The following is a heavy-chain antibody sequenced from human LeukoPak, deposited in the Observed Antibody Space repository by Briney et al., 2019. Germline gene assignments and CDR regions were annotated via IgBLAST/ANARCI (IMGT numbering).Heavy chain of an antibody. J-gene: IGHJ4*02. Sequence: GGSLRLSCAASGFTFSSYSMNWVRQAPGKGLVWVSRIKSDGSRTDYADSVKGRFTISRDNAKNTLYLQMNSLRAEDTAVYYCARELPFDYWGQGTLVTVSS. CDR2: IKSDGSRT. CDR3: ARELPFDY. D-gene: IGHD2-15*01. CDR1: GFTFSSYS. V-gene: IGHV3-74*01.